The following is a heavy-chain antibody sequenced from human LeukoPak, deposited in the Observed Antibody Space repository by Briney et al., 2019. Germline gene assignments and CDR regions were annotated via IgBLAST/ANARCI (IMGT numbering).Heavy chain of an antibody. Sequence: GASVKVSCKASGYSIIGYYMHWVRQAPGQGLEWMGGINPNSGGTKYAQKFQGRVTMTRDTSISTAYMELSRLRSDDTAVYYCARAPAGATDFDYWGQGTLVTVSS. CDR3: ARAPAGATDFDY. J-gene: IGHJ4*02. CDR1: GYSIIGYY. CDR2: INPNSGGT. D-gene: IGHD1-26*01. V-gene: IGHV1-2*02.